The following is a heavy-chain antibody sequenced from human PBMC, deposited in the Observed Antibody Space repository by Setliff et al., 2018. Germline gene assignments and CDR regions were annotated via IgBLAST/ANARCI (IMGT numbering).Heavy chain of an antibody. J-gene: IGHJ3*02. CDR2: FRPSGKT. CDR3: VRDAGDGYGVDAYAGGGFDI. D-gene: IGHD4-17*01. V-gene: IGHV4-38-2*02. CDR1: GSAISSGHY. Sequence: SETLSLTCAVSGSAISSGHYWGWIRQPPGKGLEWIGSFRPSGKTYYNPSLKSRVTISVDTSKKHSSLKLTSVTAADTAVYYCVRDAGDGYGVDAYAGGGFDIWGQGTVVTVSS.